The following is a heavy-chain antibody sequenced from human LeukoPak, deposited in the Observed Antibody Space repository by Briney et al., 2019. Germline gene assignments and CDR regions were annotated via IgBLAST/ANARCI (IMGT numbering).Heavy chain of an antibody. D-gene: IGHD4-17*01. CDR1: GFTFSDHY. Sequence: SLRLSCAATGFTFSDHYMDWVRQAPGKGLEWVGLIRSKAYGGTTEYAASVKGRFTISRDDSKSIAYLQMNSLKTEDTAVYYCTRGDPYDYGDYKLTYWGQGTLVTVSS. V-gene: IGHV3-49*04. CDR3: TRGDPYDYGDYKLTY. J-gene: IGHJ4*02. CDR2: IRSKAYGGTT.